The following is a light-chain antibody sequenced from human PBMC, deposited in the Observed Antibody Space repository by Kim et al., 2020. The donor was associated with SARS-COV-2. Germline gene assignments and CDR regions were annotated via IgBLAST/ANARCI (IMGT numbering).Light chain of an antibody. Sequence: SGALGQTARITCGGNNIGSKNVQWYQRKPCQAPALVIYRDSNRPSGIPERFSGSNLGNTATLTTSRAQAGDASDYSCQVWDSSSVVFGGGTQLTVL. V-gene: IGLV3-9*01. CDR3: QVWDSSSVV. CDR1: NIGSKN. J-gene: IGLJ2*01. CDR2: RDS.